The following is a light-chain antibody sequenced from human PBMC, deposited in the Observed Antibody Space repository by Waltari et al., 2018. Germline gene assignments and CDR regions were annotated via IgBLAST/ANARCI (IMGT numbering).Light chain of an antibody. CDR2: EVS. CDR3: MQGIEYPFT. J-gene: IGKJ3*01. CDR1: QSLLDSEDGNTY. V-gene: IGKV2-40*01. Sequence: DIVMTQTPLSLPVTLGEPASISCRSSQSLLDSEDGNTYLDWYLQKPGQSPQLLIYEVSNRASGVPDRFIGSGSDTDFTLKISRVEAEDVGVYYCMQGIEYPFTFGPGTKLDIK.